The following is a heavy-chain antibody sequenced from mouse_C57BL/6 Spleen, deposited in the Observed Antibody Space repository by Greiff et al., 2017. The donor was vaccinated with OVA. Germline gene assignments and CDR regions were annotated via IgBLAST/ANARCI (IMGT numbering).Heavy chain of an antibody. CDR1: GYTFTSYW. Sequence: QVQLQQPGAELVMPGASVKLSCKASGYTFTSYWMHWVKQRPGQGLEWIGEIDPSDSYTNYNQKFKGKSKLTVDKSSSTAYMQLSSLTSEDSAVYYCARRGAGSSLSYWYFDVWGTGTTVTVSS. D-gene: IGHD1-1*01. CDR2: IDPSDSYT. V-gene: IGHV1-69*01. CDR3: ARRGAGSSLSYWYFDV. J-gene: IGHJ1*03.